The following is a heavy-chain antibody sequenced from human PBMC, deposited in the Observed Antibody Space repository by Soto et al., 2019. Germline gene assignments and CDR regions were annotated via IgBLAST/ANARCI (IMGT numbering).Heavy chain of an antibody. CDR2: IYPGDSDT. CDR3: ARLGIAVAGTGWFDP. J-gene: IGHJ5*02. V-gene: IGHV5-51*01. CDR1: GYSFTSYW. D-gene: IGHD6-19*01. Sequence: GESLKISCKGSGYSFTSYWIGWVRQMPGKGLEWMGIIYPGDSDTRYSPSFQGQVTISADKSISTAYLQWSSLRASDTAMYYCARLGIAVAGTGWFDPWGQGTLVTVSS.